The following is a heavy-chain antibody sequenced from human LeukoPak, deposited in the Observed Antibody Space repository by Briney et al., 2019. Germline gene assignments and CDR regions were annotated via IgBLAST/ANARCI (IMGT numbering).Heavy chain of an antibody. D-gene: IGHD2-21*01. CDR2: IKQDGSEK. CDR1: EFTFSSYW. J-gene: IGHJ6*02. Sequence: PGGSLRLSCTASEFTFSSYWMSWVRQAPGKGPEWVANIKQDGSEKDYVDSVKGRFTISRDNAKNSLYLQMNNLRAEDTAVYYCARYCGGDCYGMDVWGQGTTVTVSS. V-gene: IGHV3-7*01. CDR3: ARYCGGDCYGMDV.